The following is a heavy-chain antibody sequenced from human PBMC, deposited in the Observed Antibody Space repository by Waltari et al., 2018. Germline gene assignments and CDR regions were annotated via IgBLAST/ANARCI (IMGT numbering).Heavy chain of an antibody. Sequence: QVQLVQSGAEVKKPGASVKVSCKASGYTFTGYYMHWVRPAPGQGLEWMGWINPNSGGTNYAQKFQGRVTMTRDTSISTAYMELSRLRSDDTAVYYCARGGAAGAGGNWFDPWGQGTLVTVSS. V-gene: IGHV1-2*02. CDR2: INPNSGGT. CDR1: GYTFTGYY. D-gene: IGHD6-13*01. J-gene: IGHJ5*02. CDR3: ARGGAAGAGGNWFDP.